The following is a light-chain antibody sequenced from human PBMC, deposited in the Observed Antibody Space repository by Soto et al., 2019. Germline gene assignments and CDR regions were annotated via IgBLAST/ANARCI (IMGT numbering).Light chain of an antibody. V-gene: IGLV2-23*02. Sequence: QSALTQPASVSGSPGQSIAISCTGTSSVVGSYDLVSWYQQHPGKAPKLMIYEVTKRPSGVSSRFSGSKSGNTASLTISGLQAEDDADYYCCSSAGGGTYDFGTGTKVTVL. CDR2: EVT. J-gene: IGLJ1*01. CDR1: SSVVGSYDL. CDR3: CSSAGGGTYD.